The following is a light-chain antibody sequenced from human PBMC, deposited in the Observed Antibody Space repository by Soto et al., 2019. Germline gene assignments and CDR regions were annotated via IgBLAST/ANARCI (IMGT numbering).Light chain of an antibody. CDR3: QQSYSSPWT. CDR1: QSISNF. J-gene: IGKJ1*01. Sequence: GDRVTITCRASQSISNFLNWYQQKPGKAPKLLIYAASSLRSGVTSRFSGSGSGTDFTLTISSLQREDFATYVCQQSYSSPWTFGQGTQ. CDR2: AAS. V-gene: IGKV1-39*01.